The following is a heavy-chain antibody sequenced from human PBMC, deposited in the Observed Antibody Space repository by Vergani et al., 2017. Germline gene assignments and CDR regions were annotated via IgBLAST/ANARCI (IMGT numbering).Heavy chain of an antibody. CDR3: ARDVQQLVPEYFQH. CDR2: ISYDGSNK. CDR1: GFTFSSYA. Sequence: QVQLVESGGGVVQPGRSLRLSCAASGFTFSSYAMHWVRQAPGKGLEWVAVISYDGSNKYYADSVKGRFTISRDNSKNTLYLQMNSLRAEDTAVYYCARDVQQLVPEYFQHWGQGTLVTVSS. D-gene: IGHD6-13*01. J-gene: IGHJ1*01. V-gene: IGHV3-30*01.